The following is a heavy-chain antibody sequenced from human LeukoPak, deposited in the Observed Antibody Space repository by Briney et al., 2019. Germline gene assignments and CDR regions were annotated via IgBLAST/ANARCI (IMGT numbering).Heavy chain of an antibody. CDR3: PISYGEDVPLVY. CDR1: GFTFSTYG. V-gene: IGHV3-21*03. D-gene: IGHD4-17*01. J-gene: IGHJ4*02. Sequence: GGTLRLSCAASGFTFSTYGMSWVRQAPGKGLEWVSSISSSSSYIYYADSVKGRFTISRDNAKNSLYLQMNSLRAEDTALYYSPISYGEDVPLVYWGQGTLVTVSS. CDR2: ISSSSSYI.